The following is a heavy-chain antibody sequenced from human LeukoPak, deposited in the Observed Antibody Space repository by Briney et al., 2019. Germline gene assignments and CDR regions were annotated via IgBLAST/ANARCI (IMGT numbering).Heavy chain of an antibody. CDR3: ARTYCGGDCYNYFDY. CDR2: IIPIFGTA. J-gene: IGHJ4*02. Sequence: SVKVSCKASGGTFSSYGISWVRQAPGQGLEWMGGIIPIFGTANYAQKFQGRVTIATDESTSTAYMELSSLRSEDTAVYYCARTYCGGDCYNYFDYWGQGTLVTVSS. CDR1: GGTFSSYG. D-gene: IGHD2-21*02. V-gene: IGHV1-69*05.